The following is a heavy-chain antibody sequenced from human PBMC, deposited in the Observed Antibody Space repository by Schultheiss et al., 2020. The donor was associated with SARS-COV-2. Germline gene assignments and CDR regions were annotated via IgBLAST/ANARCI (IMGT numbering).Heavy chain of an antibody. D-gene: IGHD3-16*01. CDR3: ARVSWGSYAFDI. Sequence: SETLSLTCTVSGGSVSSGSYYWSWIRQPPGKGLEWIGYIYYSGSTYYNPSLKSRVTISVDRSKNQFSLKLSSVTAADTAVYYCARVSWGSYAFDIWGQGTMVTVSS. CDR1: GGSVSSGSYY. V-gene: IGHV4-61*01. J-gene: IGHJ3*02. CDR2: IYYSGST.